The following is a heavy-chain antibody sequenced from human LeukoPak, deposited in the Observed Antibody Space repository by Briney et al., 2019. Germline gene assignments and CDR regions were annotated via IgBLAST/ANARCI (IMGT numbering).Heavy chain of an antibody. CDR1: GGSFSGYY. CDR3: ARPISPGVPAPGWFDP. CDR2: INHSGST. D-gene: IGHD2-2*01. J-gene: IGHJ5*02. V-gene: IGHV4-34*01. Sequence: SETLSLTCAVYGGSFSGYYWSWIRQPPGKGLEWIGEINHSGSTNYNPSLKSRVTISVDTSKNQFSLKLSSVTAADTAVYYCARPISPGVPAPGWFDPWGQGTLVTVSS.